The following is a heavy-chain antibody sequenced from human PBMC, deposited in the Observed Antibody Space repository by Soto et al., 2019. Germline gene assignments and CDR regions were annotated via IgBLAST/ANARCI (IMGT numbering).Heavy chain of an antibody. J-gene: IGHJ6*04. CDR1: GGSISSSNW. Sequence: QVQLQESGPGLVKPSGTLSLTCAVSGGSISSSNWWSWVRQPPGKGVEWIGEIYHSGSTNYNPSLKSRVTISVDKSQNQFSRKLSSVTAADMAVYYCARGANYYYYVMDVWGEGTTVTVSS. CDR3: ARGANYYYYVMDV. V-gene: IGHV4-4*02. CDR2: IYHSGST.